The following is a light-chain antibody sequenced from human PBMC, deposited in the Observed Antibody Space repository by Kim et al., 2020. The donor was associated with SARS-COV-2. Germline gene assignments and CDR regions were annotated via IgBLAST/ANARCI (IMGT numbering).Light chain of an antibody. J-gene: IGKJ1*01. V-gene: IGKV1-5*01. Sequence: DIQMTQSPSTLSASIGDRVAITCRASQTVSIWLVWYQQKPGKAPNLLIYEASTLESGVPSRFSGSGSETEFTLTISSLQPDDFATYYCQQYRSYPWTFGQGTKVDIK. CDR3: QQYRSYPWT. CDR2: EAS. CDR1: QTVSIW.